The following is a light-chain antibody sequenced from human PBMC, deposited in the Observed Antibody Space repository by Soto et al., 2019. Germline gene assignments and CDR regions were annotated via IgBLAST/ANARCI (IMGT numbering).Light chain of an antibody. J-gene: IGLJ1*01. CDR2: GNS. V-gene: IGLV1-40*01. CDR1: SSNIGADYD. Sequence: QSVLTQPPSVSGAPGQRVTISCTGSSSNIGADYDVHWYQHLPGTAPKLLIYGNSNRPSGVPDRFSGSKSGTSASLVITGLQAEDEADYYCQSYDSSLSGDYVFGAGTKLTVL. CDR3: QSYDSSLSGDYV.